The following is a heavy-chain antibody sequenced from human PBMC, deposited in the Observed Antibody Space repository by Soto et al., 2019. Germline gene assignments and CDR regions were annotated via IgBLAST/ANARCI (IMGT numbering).Heavy chain of an antibody. CDR1: GFIFENFG. CDR3: AKNQGVELVPLATVDWFDP. Sequence: EVVLLESGGGLEQPGGSLRLSCAASGFIFENFGTSWVRQAPGKGLEWISSISGSGFKKYYADSVKGRFTISRDNSKSTVYLELNNLSAEDTAVYHCAKNQGVELVPLATVDWFDPWGQGSVVTVSS. CDR2: ISGSGFKK. J-gene: IGHJ5*02. V-gene: IGHV3-23*01. D-gene: IGHD1-26*01.